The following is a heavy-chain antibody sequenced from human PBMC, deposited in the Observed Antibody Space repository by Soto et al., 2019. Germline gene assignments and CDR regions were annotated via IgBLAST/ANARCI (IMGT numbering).Heavy chain of an antibody. J-gene: IGHJ6*03. V-gene: IGHV3-9*01. CDR2: ISWNSGSI. CDR3: AKDGPGSRRPDYYYYYYMDV. CDR1: GFTFDDYA. D-gene: IGHD3-10*01. Sequence: EVQLVESGGGLVQPGGSLRLSCAASGFTFDDYAMHWVRQAPGKGLEWVSGISWNSGSIGYADSVKGRFTISRDNAKNSLYLQMNSLRAEDTALYYCAKDGPGSRRPDYYYYYYMDVWGKGTTVTVSS.